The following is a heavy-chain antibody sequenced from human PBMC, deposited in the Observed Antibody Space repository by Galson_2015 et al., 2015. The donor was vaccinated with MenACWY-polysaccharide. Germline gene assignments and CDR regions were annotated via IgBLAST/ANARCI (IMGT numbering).Heavy chain of an antibody. CDR2: INPNSGGT. CDR1: GYTFTGYY. CDR3: ARVVDGYSSSSAGYFQH. J-gene: IGHJ1*01. Sequence: SVKVSCKASGYTFTGYYMHWVRQAPGQGLEWMGWINPNSGGTNYAQKFQGWVTMTRDTSISTAYMELSRLRSDDTAVYYCARVVDGYSSSSAGYFQHWGQGTLVTVSS. V-gene: IGHV1-2*04. D-gene: IGHD6-6*01.